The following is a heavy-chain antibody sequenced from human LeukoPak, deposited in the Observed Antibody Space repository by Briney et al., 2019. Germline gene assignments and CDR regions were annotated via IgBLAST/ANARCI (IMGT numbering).Heavy chain of an antibody. D-gene: IGHD3-3*01. Sequence: GGSLRLSCAASGFTFSSYWMSWVRQAPRKGLEWVANIKQDGSEKYYVDSVKGRFTISRDNAKNSLYLQMNSLRAEDTAVYYCARYDFWSGYYQANFDYWGQGTLVTVSS. J-gene: IGHJ4*02. V-gene: IGHV3-7*01. CDR3: ARYDFWSGYYQANFDY. CDR2: IKQDGSEK. CDR1: GFTFSSYW.